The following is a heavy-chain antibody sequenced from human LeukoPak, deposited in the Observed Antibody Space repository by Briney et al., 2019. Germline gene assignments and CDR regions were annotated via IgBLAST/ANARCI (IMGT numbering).Heavy chain of an antibody. CDR3: ARDQELTAGWFDP. CDR2: ISNGGSTT. Sequence: GVSLRLSCVASGFTFSDYYMSWIRQAPGKGLEWISYISNGGSTTYYSDSVKGRFTISRDNAKNSLYLQMNRLRAEDTAVYFCARDQELTAGWFDPWGQGTLVTVSS. D-gene: IGHD1-14*01. J-gene: IGHJ5*02. V-gene: IGHV3-11*01. CDR1: GFTFSDYY.